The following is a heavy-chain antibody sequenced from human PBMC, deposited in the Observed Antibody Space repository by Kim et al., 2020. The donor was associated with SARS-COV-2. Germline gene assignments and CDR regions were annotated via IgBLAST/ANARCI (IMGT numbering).Heavy chain of an antibody. CDR2: INAGNGNT. CDR1: GYTFTSYA. D-gene: IGHD3-16*01. Sequence: ASVKVSCKASGYTFTSYAMHWVRQAPGQRLEWMGWINAGNGNTKYSQKFQGRVTITRDTSASTAYMELSSLRSEDTAVYYCARDRLKQLGLGGYYYYGMDVWGQGTTVTVSS. CDR3: ARDRLKQLGLGGYYYYGMDV. V-gene: IGHV1-3*01. J-gene: IGHJ6*02.